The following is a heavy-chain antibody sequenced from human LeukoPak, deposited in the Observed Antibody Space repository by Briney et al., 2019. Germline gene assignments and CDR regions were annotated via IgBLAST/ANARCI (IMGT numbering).Heavy chain of an antibody. CDR3: VRHWVHDFGGSDWYFDL. CDR1: GDSLSRSS. D-gene: IGHD4-23*01. Sequence: PSETLSLTCTVSGDSLSRSSCSWIRQSPGGGREWIGYMFYGGTTNHNPSLKGRVTMSIVTSKDQFSLSLSSVTAADTAVYFCVRHWVHDFGGSDWYFDLWGRGTLVTVSS. V-gene: IGHV4-59*08. CDR2: MFYGGTT. J-gene: IGHJ2*01.